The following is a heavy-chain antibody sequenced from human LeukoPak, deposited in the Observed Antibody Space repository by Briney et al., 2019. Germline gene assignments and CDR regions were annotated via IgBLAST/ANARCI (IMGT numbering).Heavy chain of an antibody. D-gene: IGHD3-22*01. CDR3: ARDGYDSSGYRPLGWFDP. J-gene: IGHJ5*02. Sequence: VKVSCKASGGTFSSYAISWVRQAPGQGLEWMGGIIPIFGTANYAQKFQGRITITADESTSTAYMGLSSLRSEDTAVYYCARDGYDSSGYRPLGWFDPWGQGTLVTVSS. CDR2: IIPIFGTA. V-gene: IGHV1-69*13. CDR1: GGTFSSYA.